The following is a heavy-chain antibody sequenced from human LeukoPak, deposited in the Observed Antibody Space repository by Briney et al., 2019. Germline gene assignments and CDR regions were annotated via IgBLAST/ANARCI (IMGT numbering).Heavy chain of an antibody. CDR3: ARRVSVGEPYDY. CDR2: ISSSSSAT. CDR1: GFTFSSYS. V-gene: IGHV3-48*04. J-gene: IGHJ4*02. D-gene: IGHD3-16*01. Sequence: PGGSLRLSCAASGFTFSSYSMNWVRQAPGKGLQWVSYISSSSSATNYADSVKGRFTISRDNAKNSLYLQMNSLRTEDTAVYYCARRVSVGEPYDYWGQGTLVTVSS.